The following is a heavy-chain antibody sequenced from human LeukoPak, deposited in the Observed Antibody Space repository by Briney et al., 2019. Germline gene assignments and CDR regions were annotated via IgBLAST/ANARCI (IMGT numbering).Heavy chain of an antibody. D-gene: IGHD3-3*01. CDR2: INLSERT. Sequence: SETLSHTCAVYWGPFSGYYWSWIRPTPAKGLEWIGGINLSERTNFNPSLKSRVTISVDTSKNQSTLKLTSMTAADTAVYYCARGKAYDFWSGYYIIDYWGPGNLVTVSS. CDR1: WGPFSGYY. V-gene: IGHV4-34*01. CDR3: ARGKAYDFWSGYYIIDY. J-gene: IGHJ4*02.